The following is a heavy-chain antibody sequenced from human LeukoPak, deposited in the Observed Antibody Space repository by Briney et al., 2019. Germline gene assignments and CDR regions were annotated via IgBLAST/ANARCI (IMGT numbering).Heavy chain of an antibody. V-gene: IGHV1-46*01. CDR1: GYTFTSYY. Sequence: GASAKVSCKASGYTFTSYYMHWVRQAPGQGLEWMGIINPSGGSTSYAQKFQGRVTMTRDMSTSTVYMELSSLRSEDTAVYYCARDGFNYYDSSGYYYSVGAFDIWGQGTMVTVSS. J-gene: IGHJ3*02. CDR2: INPSGGST. D-gene: IGHD3-22*01. CDR3: ARDGFNYYDSSGYYYSVGAFDI.